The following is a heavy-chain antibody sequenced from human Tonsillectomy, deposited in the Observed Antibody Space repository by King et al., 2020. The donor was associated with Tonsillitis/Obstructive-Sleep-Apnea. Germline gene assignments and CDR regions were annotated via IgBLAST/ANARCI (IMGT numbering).Heavy chain of an antibody. D-gene: IGHD1-1*01. J-gene: IGHJ6*03. CDR3: ARLEDDDYYMDL. CDR2: IYYSVST. CDR1: GGPISSYC. V-gene: IGHV4-59*08. Sequence: QLQESGPGLVKPSETLSLTCTVSGGPISSYCWSWIRQPPGKGLECIGYIYYSVSTNYNPSLKSRVTISVDTSKNQFSLRLSSVTAADTAVYYWARLEDDDYYMDLWGKGTTVSVSS.